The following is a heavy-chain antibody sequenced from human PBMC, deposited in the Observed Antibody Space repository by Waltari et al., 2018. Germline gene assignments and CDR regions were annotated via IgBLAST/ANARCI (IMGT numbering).Heavy chain of an antibody. Sequence: QVQLVKSGAEVKKPGASVKVSCKTSGYLFTAYAIHWVRQAPGQRLEWMGWISPINGNTRYSQNFHVRVTMTRDTSASTAYMELSSLRTEYTAVFYCTRHTMTGYFDHWGQGTLVTVSS. D-gene: IGHD3-22*01. V-gene: IGHV1-3*01. J-gene: IGHJ4*02. CDR1: GYLFTAYA. CDR3: TRHTMTGYFDH. CDR2: ISPINGNT.